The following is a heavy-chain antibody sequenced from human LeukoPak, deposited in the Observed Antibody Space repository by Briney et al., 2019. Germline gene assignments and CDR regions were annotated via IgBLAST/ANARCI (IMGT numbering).Heavy chain of an antibody. V-gene: IGHV1-69*08. CDR1: GDTFSDYT. D-gene: IGHD3-22*01. CDR2: VIPIIGTA. Sequence: SVKVSCKASGDTFSDYTINWVRQAPGQGLEWMGRVIPIIGTAKYVQNLQGRVTLVADKSTSTTYMELSSLRFEDTAVYYCARGRCYDGSVGYYYLAVWRKGTTVSVS. J-gene: IGHJ6*03. CDR3: ARGRCYDGSVGYYYLAV.